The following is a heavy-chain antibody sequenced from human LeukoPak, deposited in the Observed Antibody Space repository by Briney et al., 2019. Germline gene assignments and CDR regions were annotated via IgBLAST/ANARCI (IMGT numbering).Heavy chain of an antibody. V-gene: IGHV3-53*01. CDR2: IYSGGST. J-gene: IGHJ5*02. CDR1: GFTVSSNY. D-gene: IGHD6-6*01. Sequence: PGGSLRLSCAASGFTVSSNYMSWVRQAPGKGLEWVSVIYSGGSTYYADSVKGRFTISRDSSKNTLYLQMNSLRAEDTAVYYCARSYSSSFDWFDPWGQGTLVTVSS. CDR3: ARSYSSSFDWFDP.